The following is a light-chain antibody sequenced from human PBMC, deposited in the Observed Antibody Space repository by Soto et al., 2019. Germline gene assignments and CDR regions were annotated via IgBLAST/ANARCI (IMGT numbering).Light chain of an antibody. Sequence: EIVLTQSPGTPSLSQVERATLSFRASQSVSSGYLVWYQQKPGQAPRLLIYCASSRATGIPDRFSGSGSGTDFTLTISRLEPEDFAVYYCQQYGSSPRTFGQGTKVDIK. J-gene: IGKJ1*01. CDR3: QQYGSSPRT. V-gene: IGKV3-20*01. CDR2: CAS. CDR1: QSVSSGY.